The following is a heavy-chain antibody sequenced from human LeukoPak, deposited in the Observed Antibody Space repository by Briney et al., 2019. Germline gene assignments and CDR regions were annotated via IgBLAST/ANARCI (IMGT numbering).Heavy chain of an antibody. Sequence: ASVKVSCKASGYTFTGYYMHWVRQAPGQGLEWMGWINPNSGGTNYAQKFQGRVTMTRDTSISTAYMELSRLRSDDTAVYYCARGATLTGYYNVNWFDPWGQGTLVTVSS. CDR3: ARGATLTGYYNVNWFDP. CDR1: GYTFTGYY. J-gene: IGHJ5*02. V-gene: IGHV1-2*02. D-gene: IGHD3-9*01. CDR2: INPNSGGT.